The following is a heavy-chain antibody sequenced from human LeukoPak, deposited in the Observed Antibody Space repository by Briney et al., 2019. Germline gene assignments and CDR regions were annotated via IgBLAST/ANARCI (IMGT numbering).Heavy chain of an antibody. Sequence: GEFLKISCKGSGYSFTSFWIGWVRQLPGKGLEWMGTIYPGDSETRYSPSFQGQVTTSADRSISTAYLQWSSLKASDTAMYYCARRDGSGSYYTGVSDYWGQGTLVTVSS. V-gene: IGHV5-51*01. CDR3: ARRDGSGSYYTGVSDY. D-gene: IGHD3-10*01. CDR1: GYSFTSFW. CDR2: IYPGDSET. J-gene: IGHJ4*02.